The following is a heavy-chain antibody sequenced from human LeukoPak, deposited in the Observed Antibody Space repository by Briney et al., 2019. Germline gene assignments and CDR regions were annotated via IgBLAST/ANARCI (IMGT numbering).Heavy chain of an antibody. V-gene: IGHV3-30*18. CDR1: GFTFSSYG. D-gene: IGHD2-15*01. Sequence: GGSLRLSCAASGFTFSSYGMHWVRQAPGKGLEWVAVISYDGSNKYYADSVKGRFTISRDNSKNTLYLQMNSLRAEDTAAYYCAKVVVAAFEVYYGMDVWGQGTTVTVSS. J-gene: IGHJ6*02. CDR2: ISYDGSNK. CDR3: AKVVVAAFEVYYGMDV.